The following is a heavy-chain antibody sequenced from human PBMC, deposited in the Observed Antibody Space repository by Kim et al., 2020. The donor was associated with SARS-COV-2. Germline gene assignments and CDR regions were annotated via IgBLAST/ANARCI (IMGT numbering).Heavy chain of an antibody. CDR2: IYYSGST. D-gene: IGHD6-13*01. V-gene: IGHV4-59*01. Sequence: SETLSLTCTVSGGSISSYYWSWIRQPPGKGLEWIGYIYYSGSTNYNPSLKSRVTISVDTSKNQFSLKLSSVTAADTAVYYCARDQPGSSSSWGPTDDAFDIWGQGTMVTVSS. J-gene: IGHJ3*02. CDR1: GGSISSYY. CDR3: ARDQPGSSSSWGPTDDAFDI.